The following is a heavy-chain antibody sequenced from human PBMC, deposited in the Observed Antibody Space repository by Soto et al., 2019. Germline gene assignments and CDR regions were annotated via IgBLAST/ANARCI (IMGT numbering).Heavy chain of an antibody. Sequence: EVQLVESGGGLVQPGGSLRLSCAASGFTFSSYWMHWVRQAPGKGLVWVSRINSDGSSTSYADSVKGRFTISRDNAKNTLYPQMNSLRAEDTAVYYCARTNSLWFGELLGFDYWGQGTLVTVSS. CDR3: ARTNSLWFGELLGFDY. V-gene: IGHV3-74*01. CDR2: INSDGSST. J-gene: IGHJ4*02. D-gene: IGHD3-10*01. CDR1: GFTFSSYW.